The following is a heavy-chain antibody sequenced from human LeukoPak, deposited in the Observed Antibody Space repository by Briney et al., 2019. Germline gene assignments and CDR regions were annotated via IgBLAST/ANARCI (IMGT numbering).Heavy chain of an antibody. D-gene: IGHD6-19*01. CDR1: GFTFSSYP. CDR2: ISYDGSSK. Sequence: PGRSLRLSCAASGFTFSSYPMHWVRQAPGKGLEWVAVISYDGSSKYYADSVKGRFTISRDNSKNTLFLQMNSLRAEDTAVYYCARSYDSGWYVPDHWDQGTLVTVSS. J-gene: IGHJ4*02. CDR3: ARSYDSGWYVPDH. V-gene: IGHV3-30*03.